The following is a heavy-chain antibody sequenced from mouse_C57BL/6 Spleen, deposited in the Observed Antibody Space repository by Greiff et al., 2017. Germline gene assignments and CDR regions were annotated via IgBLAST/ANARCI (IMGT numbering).Heavy chain of an antibody. V-gene: IGHV2-6*01. CDR2: IWGVGST. CDR3: ASEGDYDVRFAF. D-gene: IGHD2-4*01. Sequence: VQRVESGPGLVAPSQSLSITCTISGFSFTSYGVDWVRQSPGKGLEWLGVIWGVGSTNYNSALKSRLSISKDNSKSQVVLKMNSLQTDDTAMYYCASEGDYDVRFAFWGQGTLVTVSA. J-gene: IGHJ3*01. CDR1: GFSFTSYG.